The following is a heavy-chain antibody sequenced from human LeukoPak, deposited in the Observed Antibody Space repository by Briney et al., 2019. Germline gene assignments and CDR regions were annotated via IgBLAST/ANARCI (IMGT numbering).Heavy chain of an antibody. CDR3: ARALVGAATLSY. CDR1: GYSFTNYW. V-gene: IGHV5-51*01. J-gene: IGHJ4*02. D-gene: IGHD1-26*01. CDR2: IYPGNSDT. Sequence: GESLKISCKGSGYSFTNYWLGWVRQMPGKGLEWMGIIYPGNSDTRYSPSFQGHVTISVDKSISTAYLQWSSLKASDTAIYYCARALVGAATLSYWGQGTLVTVSS.